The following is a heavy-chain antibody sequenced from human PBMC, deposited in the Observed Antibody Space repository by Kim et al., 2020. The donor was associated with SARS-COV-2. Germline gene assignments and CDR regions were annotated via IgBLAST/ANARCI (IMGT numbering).Heavy chain of an antibody. V-gene: IGHV3-53*01. CDR3: ARDLRRSSIDYHFGMDV. J-gene: IGHJ6*02. D-gene: IGHD3-16*02. CDR2: IYLVGST. Sequence: GGSLRLSCSASGFSVADTYINWVRQAPGGGLEWIAVIYLVGSTYFADSVKGRFTIARDKSTNTVYLKMNSLRVEDTSVYYCARDLRRSSIDYHFGMDVWGPGTTVTVSS. CDR1: GFSVADTY.